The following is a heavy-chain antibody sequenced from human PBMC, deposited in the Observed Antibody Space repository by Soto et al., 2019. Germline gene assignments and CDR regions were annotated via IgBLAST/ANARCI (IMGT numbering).Heavy chain of an antibody. Sequence: QVQLQQWGAGLLKSSETLSLTCAVYGGSFSGYYWNWLRQPPGEGLEWIGKIDQSGRTNYNPSLKSGVTKTVATARSKFSLKLTSVTAMDAAVYYCAGGRDTVVRGVRNRFDLWGQGTLVTVSS. CDR2: IDQSGRT. D-gene: IGHD3-10*01. J-gene: IGHJ5*02. CDR3: AGGRDTVVRGVRNRFDL. V-gene: IGHV4-34*01. CDR1: GGSFSGYY.